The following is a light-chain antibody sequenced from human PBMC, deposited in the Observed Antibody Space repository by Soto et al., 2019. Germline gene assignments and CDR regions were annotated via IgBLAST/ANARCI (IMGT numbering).Light chain of an antibody. CDR1: QSISSY. CDR3: QQSYTTLKT. V-gene: IGKV1-39*01. J-gene: IGKJ2*01. Sequence: DIQMTQSPSSLSASVGDRVTITCRASQSISSYLNWYQQKPGKAPKLLIYSASSLQSGVPPRFSGSGPGTDFTLTISSLQTEDFATYYCQQSYTTLKTFGQGTKLEIK. CDR2: SAS.